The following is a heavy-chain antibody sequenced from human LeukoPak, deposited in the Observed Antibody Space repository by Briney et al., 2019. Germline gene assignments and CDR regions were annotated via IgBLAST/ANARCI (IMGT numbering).Heavy chain of an antibody. D-gene: IGHD2-2*02. CDR3: ARNTLPAAIRWWQHYYYYYYMDV. J-gene: IGHJ6*03. V-gene: IGHV3-48*04. CDR2: ISSSSSTI. Sequence: QPGGSLRLSCAASGFTVSSNYMSWVRQAPGKGLEWVSYISSSSSTIYYADSVKGRFTISRDNAKNSLYLQMNSLRAEDTAVYYCARNTLPAAIRWWQHYYYYYYMDVWGKGTTVTVSS. CDR1: GFTVSSNY.